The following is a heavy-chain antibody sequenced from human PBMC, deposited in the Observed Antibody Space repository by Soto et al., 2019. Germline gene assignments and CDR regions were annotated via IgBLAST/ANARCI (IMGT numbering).Heavy chain of an antibody. D-gene: IGHD3-10*02. CDR1: GFTFTSSA. CDR2: IVVGSGNT. CDR3: AADYVLGGYYYYGMDV. Sequence: SVKVSCKASGFTFTSSAVQWVRQARGQRLEWIGWIVVGSGNTNYAQKFRERVTITRDMSTSTAYMELSSLRSEDTAVYYCAADYVLGGYYYYGMDVWGQGTTVTVSS. J-gene: IGHJ6*02. V-gene: IGHV1-58*01.